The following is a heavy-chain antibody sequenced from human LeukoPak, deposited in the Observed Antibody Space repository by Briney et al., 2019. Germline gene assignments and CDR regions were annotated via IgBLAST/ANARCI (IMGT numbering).Heavy chain of an antibody. CDR3: AREGITHEYYFDY. D-gene: IGHD1-14*01. CDR1: GFTFSSYG. J-gene: IGHJ4*02. CDR2: IWYDGSNK. Sequence: GGSLRLSCAASGFTFSSYGMHWVRQAPGNRLEWVAVIWYDGSNKYYADSVKGRFTISRDNSKNTLYLQMNSLRAEDTAVYYCAREGITHEYYFDYWGQGTLVTVSS. V-gene: IGHV3-33*01.